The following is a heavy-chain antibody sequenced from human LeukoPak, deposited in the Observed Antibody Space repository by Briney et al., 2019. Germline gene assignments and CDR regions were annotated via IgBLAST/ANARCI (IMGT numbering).Heavy chain of an antibody. CDR2: FDPEDGET. J-gene: IGHJ5*02. V-gene: IGHV1-24*01. CDR3: AYSGTYSSPSGWFDP. CDR1: GYTLTELS. Sequence: ASVKVSCKVSGYTLTELSMHWVRQAPGKGLEWMGGFDPEDGETIYAQKFQGRVTMTEDTSTDTAYMELSSLRSEDTAVYYCAYSGTYSSPSGWFDPWGQGTLVTVSS. D-gene: IGHD6-6*01.